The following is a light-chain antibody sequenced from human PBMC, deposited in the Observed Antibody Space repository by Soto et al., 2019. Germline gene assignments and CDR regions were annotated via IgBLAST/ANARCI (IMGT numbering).Light chain of an antibody. CDR1: NSDVGGYNY. CDR3: SSYTTSNTRQIV. CDR2: DVS. V-gene: IGLV2-14*01. J-gene: IGLJ1*01. Sequence: QSVLTQPASVSGSPGQSITISCTGNNSDVGGYNYVSWYQQHPGKAPKFMIYDVSNRPSGVSNRFSGSKSDNTASLTISGLQAEDEADYYCSSYTTSNTRQIVFGTGTKVTVL.